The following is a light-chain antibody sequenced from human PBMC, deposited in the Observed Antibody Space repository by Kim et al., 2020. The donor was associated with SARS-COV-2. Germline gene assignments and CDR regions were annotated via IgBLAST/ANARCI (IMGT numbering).Light chain of an antibody. CDR3: QQYNNWPPIT. V-gene: IGKV3-15*01. J-gene: IGKJ5*01. CDR2: GAT. CDR1: QSVGGN. Sequence: SPGGKATPPCRARQSVGGNLSWCRQKPGQAPRRLLYGATTRATGIPARFSGSGSGTEFTLTISSLQSEDFAVYYCQQYNNWPPITFGQGTRLEIK.